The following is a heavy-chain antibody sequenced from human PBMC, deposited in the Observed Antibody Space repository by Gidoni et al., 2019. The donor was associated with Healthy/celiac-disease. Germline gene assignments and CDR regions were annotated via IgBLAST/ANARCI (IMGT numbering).Heavy chain of an antibody. CDR2: IIPIFGQA. Sequence: QVQLVQSGAEVKKPGSSVTVTCKASGVNLSSYGISWVRQAPGQGPEWMGGIIPIFGQANNGQKYQGRVTITADESTSTAYMELRSLRSEDTAVYYCARDGAGGAARDYYYGMDVWGQGTTVTVSS. CDR3: ARDGAGGAARDYYYGMDV. V-gene: IGHV1-69*19. J-gene: IGHJ6*02. D-gene: IGHD6-6*01. CDR1: GVNLSSYG.